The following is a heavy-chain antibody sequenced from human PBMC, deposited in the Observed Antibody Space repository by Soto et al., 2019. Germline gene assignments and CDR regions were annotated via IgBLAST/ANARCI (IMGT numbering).Heavy chain of an antibody. Sequence: PGESLKISCKVSGFSFTNFWIGWVRQMPGKGLEWMGIIYPDDSDSDIRYSPSFQGQVTVSADKSINTAHLQWSSLKASDSAMYYCARLNWEPPTYFDYWGQGTLVTVSS. CDR2: IYPDDSDSDI. J-gene: IGHJ4*02. CDR3: ARLNWEPPTYFDY. V-gene: IGHV5-51*01. CDR1: GFSFTNFW. D-gene: IGHD1-26*01.